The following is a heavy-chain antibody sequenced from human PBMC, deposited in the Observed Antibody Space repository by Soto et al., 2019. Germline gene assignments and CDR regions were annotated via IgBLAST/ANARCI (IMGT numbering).Heavy chain of an antibody. V-gene: IGHV3-30*03. CDR3: ARDKLSGYSSGWSHFDY. J-gene: IGHJ4*02. Sequence: PGGSLRLSCAASGFTFSSYGMHWVRQAPGKGLEWVAVISYDGSNEYYADSVKGRFTISRDNSKNTLYLQMNSLRAEDTAVYYCARDKLSGYSSGWSHFDYWGQGTLVTVSS. CDR2: ISYDGSNE. D-gene: IGHD6-19*01. CDR1: GFTFSSYG.